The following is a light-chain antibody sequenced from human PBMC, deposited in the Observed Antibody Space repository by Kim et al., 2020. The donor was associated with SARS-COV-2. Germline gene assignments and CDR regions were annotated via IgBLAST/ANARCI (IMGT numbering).Light chain of an antibody. CDR3: ETWDSNTRV. CDR2: LEGSGSY. CDR1: SGHRSYI. J-gene: IGLJ3*02. Sequence: QPVLTQSSSASASLGSSVKFTCTLSSGHRSYIIAWHQQQPGKAPRYLMKLEGSGSYNKGSGVPDRFSGSSSGADRYLTISNLQSEDEADYYCETWDSNTRVFGGGTQLTVL. V-gene: IGLV4-60*03.